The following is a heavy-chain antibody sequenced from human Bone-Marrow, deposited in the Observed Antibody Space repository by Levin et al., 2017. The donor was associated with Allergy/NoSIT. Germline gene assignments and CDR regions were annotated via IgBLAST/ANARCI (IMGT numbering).Heavy chain of an antibody. Sequence: SQTLSLTCAVYGGSFSGYYWSWIRQPPGKGLEWIGEINHSGSTNYNPSLKSRVTISVDTSKNQFSLKLSSVTAADTTVYYCARVVVPAAIRWFDPWGQGTLVTVSS. CDR2: INHSGST. CDR1: GGSFSGYY. CDR3: ARVVVPAAIRWFDP. J-gene: IGHJ5*02. V-gene: IGHV4-34*01. D-gene: IGHD2-2*02.